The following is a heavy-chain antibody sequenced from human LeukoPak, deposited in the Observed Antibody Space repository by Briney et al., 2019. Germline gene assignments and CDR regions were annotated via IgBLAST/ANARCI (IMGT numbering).Heavy chain of an antibody. CDR1: GGSFSGCY. CDR3: AVFRAQSRHSSGWYTQSPP. D-gene: IGHD6-19*01. CDR2: INHSGST. J-gene: IGHJ5*02. Sequence: SETLSLTCAVYGGSFSGCYWSWIRQPPGKGLEWIGEINHSGSTNYNPSLKSRVTISVDTSKNQFSLKLSSVTAADTAVYYCAVFRAQSRHSSGWYTQSPPWGQGTLVTVSS. V-gene: IGHV4-34*01.